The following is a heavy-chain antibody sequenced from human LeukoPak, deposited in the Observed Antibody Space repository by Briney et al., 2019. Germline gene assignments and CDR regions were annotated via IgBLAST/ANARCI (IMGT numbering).Heavy chain of an antibody. V-gene: IGHV3-7*01. Sequence: GGSLRLSCAASGFTFSKYWMNWVRQAPGRGLEWVANIKQDGSEKYYVDSVKGRFTISRDNTKNSLYLRMNSLRAEDTAVYYCAKGYRGSGSHYFDYWGQGTLVTVSS. D-gene: IGHD3-10*01. J-gene: IGHJ4*02. CDR2: IKQDGSEK. CDR1: GFTFSKYW. CDR3: AKGYRGSGSHYFDY.